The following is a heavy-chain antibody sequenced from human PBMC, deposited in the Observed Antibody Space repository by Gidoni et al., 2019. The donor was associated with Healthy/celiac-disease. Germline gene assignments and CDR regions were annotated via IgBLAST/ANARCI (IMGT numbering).Heavy chain of an antibody. CDR1: GFPFRSYA. V-gene: IGHV3-23*01. Sequence: EVQLLESGGGLVQPGGSLRLSCAASGFPFRSYAMRWVRQAPGKGLEWVSASSGSGGSTYYADSVKGRFTISRDNSKNTLYLQMNSLRAEDTAVYYCAKDRPGLLAVDAFDIWGQGTMVTVSS. J-gene: IGHJ3*02. CDR3: AKDRPGLLAVDAFDI. CDR2: SSGSGGST.